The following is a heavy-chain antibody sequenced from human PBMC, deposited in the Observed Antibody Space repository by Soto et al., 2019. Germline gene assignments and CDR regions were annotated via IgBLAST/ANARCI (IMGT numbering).Heavy chain of an antibody. CDR2: ISAYNGNR. Sequence: QAQLVQSGSEVKKPGASVKVSCKASGYSFTDFGVNWVRQAPGQRLEWLGWISAYNGNRVYAQSFQGRLTVTTDTTRDTSYLELTNLRSDDTAIYYCARGHDILTGWKFECWGQGILVTVSS. J-gene: IGHJ4*02. D-gene: IGHD3-9*01. CDR1: GYSFTDFG. CDR3: ARGHDILTGWKFEC. V-gene: IGHV1-18*01.